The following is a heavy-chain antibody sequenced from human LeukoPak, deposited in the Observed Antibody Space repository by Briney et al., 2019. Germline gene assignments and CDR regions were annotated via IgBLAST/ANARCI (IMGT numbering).Heavy chain of an antibody. D-gene: IGHD4-17*01. V-gene: IGHV4-38-2*02. J-gene: IGHJ4*02. CDR3: AKEGGDSPFVY. CDR2: IYHTGST. CDR1: GYSISSGYY. Sequence: PSETLSLTCSVAGYSISSGYYWGWIRQSPGKGLEWIGSIYHTGSTYFNPSLKNRVFISVDTSKNQLSLKLRSVTAADAAVYYCAKEGGDSPFVYWGQGRLVTVSS.